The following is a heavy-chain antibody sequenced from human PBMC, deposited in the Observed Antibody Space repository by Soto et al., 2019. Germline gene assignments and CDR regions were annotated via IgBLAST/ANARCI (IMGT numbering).Heavy chain of an antibody. Sequence: QVQLVESGGGVVQPGRSLRLSCAASGFTFSSYGMHWVRQAPGKGLEWVAVISYDGSNKYYADSVKGRFTISRDNSKNTLYLQMNSLGAEDAAVYYCAKGRYFDYWGQGTLVTVSS. J-gene: IGHJ4*02. CDR1: GFTFSSYG. CDR3: AKGRYFDY. CDR2: ISYDGSNK. V-gene: IGHV3-30*18.